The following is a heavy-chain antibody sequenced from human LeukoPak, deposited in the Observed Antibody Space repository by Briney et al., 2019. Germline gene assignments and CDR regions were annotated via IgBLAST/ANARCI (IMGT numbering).Heavy chain of an antibody. D-gene: IGHD4-23*01. V-gene: IGHV3-15*01. Sequence: PGGSLRLSCAASGFTFSSYTMNWVRQAPGKGLEWVGRIKSKNVGETTEYAAPVQGRFTISRDDSKNTVYLQMSNLKTEDTAVYYCTTGPGNSGYWGQGTLVTVSS. CDR3: TTGPGNSGY. CDR2: IKSKNVGETT. CDR1: GFTFSSYT. J-gene: IGHJ4*02.